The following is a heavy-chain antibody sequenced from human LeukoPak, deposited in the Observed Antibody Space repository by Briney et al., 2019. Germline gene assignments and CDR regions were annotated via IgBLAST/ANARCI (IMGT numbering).Heavy chain of an antibody. J-gene: IGHJ6*02. CDR3: ARASPWESMGV. CDR2: INPNNGGT. V-gene: IGHV1-2*02. D-gene: IGHD1-26*01. CDR1: GYTFTDYY. Sequence: GGSVTVSCKTSGYTFTDYYMHWVRQAPGQGLEWMGWINPNNGGTNYAQKFQGRVTMTRDTSISTAYMELSRLRSDDTAVYYCARASPWESMGVWGQGTTVIASS.